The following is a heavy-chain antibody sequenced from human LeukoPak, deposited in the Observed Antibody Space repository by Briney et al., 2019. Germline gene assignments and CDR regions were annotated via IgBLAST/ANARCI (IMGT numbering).Heavy chain of an antibody. Sequence: GGSLRLSCAASGFTFSDYYMSWIRQAPGKGLEWVSYISSSSSYTNYADSVKGRFTISRDNAKKSLYLQMNSLRAEDTAVYYCARDFLNAIDIWGQGTMVTVSS. J-gene: IGHJ3*02. CDR1: GFTFSDYY. CDR2: ISSSSSYT. V-gene: IGHV3-11*05. CDR3: ARDFLNAIDI. D-gene: IGHD2/OR15-2a*01.